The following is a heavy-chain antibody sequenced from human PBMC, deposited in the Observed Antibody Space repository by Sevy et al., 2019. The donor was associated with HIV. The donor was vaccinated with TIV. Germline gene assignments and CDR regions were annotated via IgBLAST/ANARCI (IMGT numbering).Heavy chain of an antibody. CDR3: AKEGYYYDSHSADWFDP. Sequence: GGSLRLSCAASGFNLSPYAIHWVRQAPGKGLEWVAVISKDGNNKEYADSVKGRFTISRDNSKNTLYLQMNSLRAEDTAVYFCAKEGYYYDSHSADWFDPWGQGTLVTVSS. J-gene: IGHJ5*02. CDR1: GFNLSPYA. D-gene: IGHD3-22*01. CDR2: ISKDGNNK. V-gene: IGHV3-30*04.